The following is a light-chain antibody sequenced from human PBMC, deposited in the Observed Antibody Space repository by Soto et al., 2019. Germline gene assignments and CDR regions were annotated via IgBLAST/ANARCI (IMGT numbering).Light chain of an antibody. CDR2: AAS. CDR3: QQSYGTPLT. Sequence: DMDMTQSPSSLSAFVGDRVTITCRASQSISNYLNWYQHKPGKVPKLLIYAASSLQSGVPTRFSGSGSGTDFTLTINSLQPEDFATYYCQQSYGTPLTFGGGTKIEIK. V-gene: IGKV1-39*01. CDR1: QSISNY. J-gene: IGKJ4*01.